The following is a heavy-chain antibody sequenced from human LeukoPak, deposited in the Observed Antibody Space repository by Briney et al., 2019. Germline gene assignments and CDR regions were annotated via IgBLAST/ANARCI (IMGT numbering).Heavy chain of an antibody. D-gene: IGHD5-24*01. J-gene: IGHJ3*02. Sequence: ASVKVSCKASGYTFTSHFMHWVRQAPGQGLEWMGLINPDGGNTNYAQNFQGRVTLTRDTSTSTVYMELSSLRSEDTAIYYCARIRDGYNDAYDIWGQGTVVTVPS. CDR2: INPDGGNT. V-gene: IGHV1-46*01. CDR3: ARIRDGYNDAYDI. CDR1: GYTFTSHF.